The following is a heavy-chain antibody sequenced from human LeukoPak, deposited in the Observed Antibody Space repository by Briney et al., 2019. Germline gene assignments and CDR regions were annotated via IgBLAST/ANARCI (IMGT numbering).Heavy chain of an antibody. V-gene: IGHV3-23*01. D-gene: IGHD3-22*01. J-gene: IGHJ4*02. CDR3: AKDLGGYYYDSSGFDY. CDR2: ISGSGGST. Sequence: PGGSLRLSCAASGFTFSSYAMSWVRQAPGKGLEWVSAISGSGGSTYYADSVKGRFTISRDNSKNTLYLQMNSLRAEDTAVYYCAKDLGGYYYDSSGFDYWGQGTLVTVSS. CDR1: GFTFSSYA.